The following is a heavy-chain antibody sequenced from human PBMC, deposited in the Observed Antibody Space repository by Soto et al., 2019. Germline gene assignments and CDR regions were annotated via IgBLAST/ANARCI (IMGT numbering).Heavy chain of an antibody. J-gene: IGHJ5*02. V-gene: IGHV3-23*01. Sequence: GGSLRLSCAGSGFTFSTYSMNWVRQAPGKGLEWVSGIYGNGGGTFYADSVKGRFTISRDNSKNTLYLQMNSLRAEDTAVYYCARGFRVAAPRWWFAPWGQGTLVTVAS. D-gene: IGHD2-15*01. CDR2: IYGNGGGT. CDR1: GFTFSTYS. CDR3: ARGFRVAAPRWWFAP.